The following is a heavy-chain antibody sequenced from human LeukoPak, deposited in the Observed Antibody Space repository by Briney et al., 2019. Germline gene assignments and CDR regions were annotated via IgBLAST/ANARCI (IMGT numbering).Heavy chain of an antibody. CDR2: INHSGST. J-gene: IGHJ4*02. CDR3: ARLGYCSGGNCYSFSYFDY. Sequence: PSETLSLTCAVYGGSFSGYYWSWIRQPPGKGLEWIGEINHSGSTNYNPSLKSRVTISVDTSKNQFSLKLSSVTAADTALYYCARLGYCSGGNCYSFSYFDYWGQGTLVTVSS. V-gene: IGHV4-34*01. CDR1: GGSFSGYY. D-gene: IGHD2-15*01.